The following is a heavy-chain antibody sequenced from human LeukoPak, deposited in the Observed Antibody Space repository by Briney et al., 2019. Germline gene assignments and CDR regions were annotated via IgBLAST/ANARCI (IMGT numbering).Heavy chain of an antibody. Sequence: SETLSLTCNVSGASMSSNYWSWIRQPPGKGLERIGYIYHSGNTNYSPSLESRVTMSVDESKNQFSLRVHFVSAADTAVYYCASTRRAAVAGRFDSWGQGTLVTVSS. CDR3: ASTRRAAVAGRFDS. J-gene: IGHJ4*02. CDR1: GASMSSNY. V-gene: IGHV4-4*09. CDR2: IYHSGNT. D-gene: IGHD6-19*01.